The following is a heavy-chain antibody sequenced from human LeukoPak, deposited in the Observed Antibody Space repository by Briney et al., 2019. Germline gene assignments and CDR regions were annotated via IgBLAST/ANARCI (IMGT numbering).Heavy chain of an antibody. V-gene: IGHV4-34*01. CDR3: ARSDPKTYYYGSGSYPDYFDY. CDR2: INYSGST. CDR1: GGSFSGYY. Sequence: SETLSLTCAVYGGSFSGYYWSWIRQPPGKGLEWIGEINYSGSTNYNPSLKSRVTISVDTSKNQFSLKLSSVTAADTAVYYCARSDPKTYYYGSGSYPDYFDYWGQGTLVTVSS. J-gene: IGHJ4*02. D-gene: IGHD3-10*01.